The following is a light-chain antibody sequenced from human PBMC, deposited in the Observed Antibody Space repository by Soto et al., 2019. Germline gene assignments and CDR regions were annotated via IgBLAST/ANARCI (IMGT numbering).Light chain of an antibody. V-gene: IGKV1-39*01. Sequence: DIKMTQSPSSLSASVGDRVTITCRASQSISNYLNWYQQKPGKAPKLLIYAASSLQSGVPSRFSGSGSGTDFTLTIRSLQPEDFATYYCQQSYSTSITFGQGTRLEIK. J-gene: IGKJ5*01. CDR2: AAS. CDR3: QQSYSTSIT. CDR1: QSISNY.